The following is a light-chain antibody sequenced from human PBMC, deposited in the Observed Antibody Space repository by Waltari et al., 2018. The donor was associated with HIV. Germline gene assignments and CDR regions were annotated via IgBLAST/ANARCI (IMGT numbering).Light chain of an antibody. J-gene: IGLJ2*01. CDR2: EVS. CDR3: CSYTGTNPFLL. Sequence: QSALTQPASVSGSPGQSITISCTGTSSNVGSYNLVSWYHQHPGIAPKLMIYEVSKRPSWVSNRFSGSKSGNTASLTISGLQAEDEADYYCCSYTGTNPFLLFGGGTKLTVL. CDR1: SSNVGSYNL. V-gene: IGLV2-23*02.